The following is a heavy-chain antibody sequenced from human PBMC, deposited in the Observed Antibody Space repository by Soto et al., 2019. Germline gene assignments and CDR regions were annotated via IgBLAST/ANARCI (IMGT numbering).Heavy chain of an antibody. CDR1: GFTFSSYA. J-gene: IGHJ5*02. CDR2: ISYGGSNK. D-gene: IGHD3-3*01. V-gene: IGHV3-30-3*01. CDR3: ASFSLFDP. Sequence: GGSLRLSCAASGFTFSSYAMHWVRQAPGKGLEWVAVISYGGSNKYYADSVKGRFTISRDNSKNTLYLQMNSLRAEDTAVYYCASFSLFDPWGQGTLGTVSS.